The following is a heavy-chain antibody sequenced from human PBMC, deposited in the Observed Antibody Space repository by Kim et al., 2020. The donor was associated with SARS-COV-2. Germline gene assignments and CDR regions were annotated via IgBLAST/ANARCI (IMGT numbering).Heavy chain of an antibody. D-gene: IGHD6-6*01. Sequence: GGSLRLSCAASGFTFSSYSMNWVRQAPGKGLEWVSSISSSSSYIYYADSVKGRFTISRDNAKNSLYLQMNSLRAEDTAVYYCARVRTEYSSSSGYFQHWGQGTLVTVSS. J-gene: IGHJ1*01. CDR1: GFTFSSYS. CDR2: ISSSSSYI. CDR3: ARVRTEYSSSSGYFQH. V-gene: IGHV3-21*01.